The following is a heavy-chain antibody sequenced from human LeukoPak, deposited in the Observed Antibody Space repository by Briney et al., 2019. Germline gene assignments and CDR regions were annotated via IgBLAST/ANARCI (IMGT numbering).Heavy chain of an antibody. CDR1: GGSITSTNW. J-gene: IGHJ4*02. V-gene: IGHV4-4*02. D-gene: IGHD1-26*01. CDR2: ISLTGRT. CDR3: TREGGPYCPFGY. Sequence: PSETLSLTCGVSGGSITSTNWWSWVRQPPGQGLEWIGEISLTGRTNYNPSLIGRVIMSLDESRNQLSLTLTSVTAADTAMYYCTREGGPYCPFGYWGQATLVVVPS.